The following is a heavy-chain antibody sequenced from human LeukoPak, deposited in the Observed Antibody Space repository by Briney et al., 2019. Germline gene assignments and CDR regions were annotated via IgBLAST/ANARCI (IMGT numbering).Heavy chain of an antibody. Sequence: SVKVSCKASGGTLSSYAISWVRQAPGQGLEWMGGIIPIFGTANYAQKFQGRVTITADESTSTAYMELSSLRSEDTAVYYCARGPVGYYYGGYYFDYWGQGTLVTVSS. V-gene: IGHV1-69*13. J-gene: IGHJ4*02. CDR1: GGTLSSYA. CDR3: ARGPVGYYYGGYYFDY. CDR2: IIPIFGTA. D-gene: IGHD3-22*01.